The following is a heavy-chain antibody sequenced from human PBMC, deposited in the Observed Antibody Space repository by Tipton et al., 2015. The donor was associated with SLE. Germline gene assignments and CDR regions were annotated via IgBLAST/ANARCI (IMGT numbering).Heavy chain of an antibody. J-gene: IGHJ6*02. Sequence: TLSLTCTVSGGSISSYYWSWIRQPPGKGLEWIGYIYYSGSTNYNPSLKSRVTISVDTSKNQFSLKLSSVTAADTAVYYCARGRYCSGGSCYPAPYYYGMDVWGQGTTVTVSS. CDR3: ARGRYCSGGSCYPAPYYYGMDV. V-gene: IGHV4-59*12. CDR2: IYYSGST. D-gene: IGHD2-15*01. CDR1: GGSISSYY.